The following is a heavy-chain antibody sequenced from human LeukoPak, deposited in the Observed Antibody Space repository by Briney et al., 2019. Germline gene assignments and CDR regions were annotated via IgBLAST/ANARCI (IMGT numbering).Heavy chain of an antibody. D-gene: IGHD6-6*01. J-gene: IGHJ6*03. CDR3: ARAIAAHPYYYYYYMDV. CDR2: MNPDSGNT. CDR1: GYTFTSYD. V-gene: IGHV1-8*01. Sequence: GASVKVSCKASGYTFTSYDINWVRQATGQGLEWMGWMNPDSGNTGYAQKFQGRVTMTRNTSISTAYMELSSLRSEDTGVYYCARAIAAHPYYYYYYMDVWGKGTTVTVSS.